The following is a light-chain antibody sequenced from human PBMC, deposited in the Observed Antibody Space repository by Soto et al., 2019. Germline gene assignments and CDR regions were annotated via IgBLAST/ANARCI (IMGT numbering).Light chain of an antibody. V-gene: IGLV1-51*01. CDR1: SSNIGNNY. Sequence: QSVLTQPPSVSAAPGQKVTISCSGSSSNIGNNYVSWYQQLPGTAPKLLIYDNNKRPSGIPARFSGSKSGTSATLGITGLQTGDEADYYCGTWDSSLSAGLFGGWTKLTVL. CDR2: DNN. CDR3: GTWDSSLSAGL. J-gene: IGLJ2*01.